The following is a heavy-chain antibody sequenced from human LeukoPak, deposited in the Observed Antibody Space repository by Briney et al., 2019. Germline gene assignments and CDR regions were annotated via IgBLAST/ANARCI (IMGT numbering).Heavy chain of an antibody. Sequence: ASVKVSCKASGYTFISYGISWVRQAPGQGLEWVGWISAFSGYTNYAQKLQGRVTMTTDTSTSTAYMELRSLRSDDTAVYYCARVFSTNYYDNRGWFDPWGQGTLVTVSS. V-gene: IGHV1-18*01. J-gene: IGHJ5*02. CDR2: ISAFSGYT. D-gene: IGHD3-22*01. CDR3: ARVFSTNYYDNRGWFDP. CDR1: GYTFISYG.